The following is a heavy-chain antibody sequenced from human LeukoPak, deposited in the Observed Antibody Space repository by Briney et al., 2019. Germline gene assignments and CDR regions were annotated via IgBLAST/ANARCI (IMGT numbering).Heavy chain of an antibody. CDR1: GGSISSGGYY. V-gene: IGHV4-31*03. CDR2: IYYSGST. D-gene: IGHD1-1*01. CDR3: ARGPWNASLGY. J-gene: IGHJ4*02. Sequence: SETLSLTCTVSGGSISSGGYYWSWLRQHPGKGLEWIGYIYYSGSTYYNPSLKSRVTISVDTSKNQFSLKLSSVTAADTAVYYCARGPWNASLGYWGQGTLVTVSS.